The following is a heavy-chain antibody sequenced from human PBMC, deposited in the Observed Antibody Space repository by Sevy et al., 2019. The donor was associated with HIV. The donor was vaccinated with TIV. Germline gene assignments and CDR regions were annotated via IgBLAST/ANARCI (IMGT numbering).Heavy chain of an antibody. J-gene: IGHJ3*02. CDR1: GFTFSSYS. V-gene: IGHV3-48*01. D-gene: IGHD2-21*01. Sequence: GGSLRLSCAASGFTFSSYSMNWVRQAPGKGLEWVSYISSSGSTIYYADSVKGRFTISRDNAKNSLYLQMNSLRAEDTAVYYCARDRVIAIYAFDIWGQGTMVTVSS. CDR2: ISSSGSTI. CDR3: ARDRVIAIYAFDI.